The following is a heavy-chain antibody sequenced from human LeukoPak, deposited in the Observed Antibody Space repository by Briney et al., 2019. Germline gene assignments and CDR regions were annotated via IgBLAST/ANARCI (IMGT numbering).Heavy chain of an antibody. D-gene: IGHD6-13*01. CDR3: ARPLSSNSYPGFDY. V-gene: IGHV3-48*01. CDR1: GFTFSIYS. J-gene: IGHJ4*02. Sequence: PGRSLRLSCAASGFTFSIYSMNGVRQAPGKGLEWVSYISSTSSTIYYADSVKGRFTISRDNAKNSLYLQMNSLRAEDTAVYYCARPLSSNSYPGFDYWGQGTLVTVSS. CDR2: ISSTSSTI.